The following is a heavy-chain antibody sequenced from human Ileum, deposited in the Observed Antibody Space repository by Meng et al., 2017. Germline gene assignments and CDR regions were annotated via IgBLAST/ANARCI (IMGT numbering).Heavy chain of an antibody. D-gene: IGHD3-10*01. V-gene: IGHV4-4*02. CDR2: IHQSGTT. J-gene: IGHJ4*02. Sequence: QVQLQESRPGLVKQSGTLSLTCAVYGGSISSSIWWSWVRQPPEKGLGWIGEIHQSGTTNYSPSLKSRLTISVDKSKNQFSLKLQSVTAADTAVYFCARGVVSGSHYNTYWGQGILVTGYS. CDR1: GGSISSSIW. CDR3: ARGVVSGSHYNTY.